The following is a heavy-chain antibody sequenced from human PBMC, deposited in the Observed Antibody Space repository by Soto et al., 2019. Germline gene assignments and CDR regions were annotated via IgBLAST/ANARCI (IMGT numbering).Heavy chain of an antibody. J-gene: IGHJ2*01. CDR1: AGSISSYY. CDR3: ARLRYSYGPRWWYFDL. V-gene: IGHV4-59*01. D-gene: IGHD5-18*01. Sequence: SETLSLTCTVSAGSISSYYWSWIRQPPGKGLEWIGYIYYSGSTNYNPSLKSRVTISVDTSKNQFSLKLSSVTAADTAVYYCARLRYSYGPRWWYFDLWGRGTLVTVSS. CDR2: IYYSGST.